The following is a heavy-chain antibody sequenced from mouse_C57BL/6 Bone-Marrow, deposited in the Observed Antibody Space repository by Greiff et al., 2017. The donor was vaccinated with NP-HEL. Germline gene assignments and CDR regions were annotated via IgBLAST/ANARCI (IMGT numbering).Heavy chain of an antibody. CDR3: ARSPGGIAVTRTDDFDY. CDR1: GFSLTSYG. D-gene: IGHD2-2*01. J-gene: IGHJ2*01. Sequence: VKLVESGPGLVQPSQSLSITCTVSGFSLTSYGVHWVRQSPGKGLEWLGVIWSGGSTDSTAAFISRLSISKDNSKSQVFFKMNSLQADDTAIYYCARSPGGIAVTRTDDFDYWGQGTTLTVSS. CDR2: IWSGGST. V-gene: IGHV2-2*01.